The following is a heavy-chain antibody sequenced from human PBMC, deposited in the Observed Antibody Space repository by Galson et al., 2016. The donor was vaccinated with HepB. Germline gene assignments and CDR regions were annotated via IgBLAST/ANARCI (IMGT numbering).Heavy chain of an antibody. Sequence: SLRLSCAASGFTFSSYSMNWVRQAPGKGLVWVSRINSDDTMTSYADSVKGRFTISRDNAKDTLYLQMNSLGAEDTAVYYCVRILCSGHCDNADWNFDLWGRGTLVAVSS. CDR2: INSDDTMT. V-gene: IGHV3-74*01. J-gene: IGHJ2*01. D-gene: IGHD2-15*01. CDR1: GFTFSSYS. CDR3: VRILCSGHCDNADWNFDL.